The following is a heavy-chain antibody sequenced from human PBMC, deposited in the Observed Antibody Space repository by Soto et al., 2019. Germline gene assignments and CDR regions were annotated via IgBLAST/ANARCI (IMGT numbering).Heavy chain of an antibody. CDR2: INHSGST. CDR3: ARGRRMVRGVIMRSAFDI. Sequence: PSETLSLTCAVYGGSFSGYYWGWVRQPPGEGVEGIGGINHSGSTNYTPPLKSRVTISVDTPKNLFSLKLSSVTAADTALFYFARGRRMVRGVIMRSAFDIWGQGTMVTVSS. CDR1: GGSFSGYY. D-gene: IGHD3-10*01. J-gene: IGHJ3*02. V-gene: IGHV4-34*01.